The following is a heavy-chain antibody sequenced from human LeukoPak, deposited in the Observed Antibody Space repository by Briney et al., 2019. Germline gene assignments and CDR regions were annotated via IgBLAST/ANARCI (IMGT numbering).Heavy chain of an antibody. CDR2: INHSGST. D-gene: IGHD6-19*01. CDR3: AREPLIGLSSGWYYYYYGMDV. Sequence: KPSETLSLTCAVYGVSFSGYYWSWIRQPPGKGLEWIGEINHSGSTNYNPSLKSRVTISVDTSKNQFSLKLSSVTAADTAVYYCAREPLIGLSSGWYYYYYGMDVWGQGTTVTVSS. V-gene: IGHV4-34*01. J-gene: IGHJ6*02. CDR1: GVSFSGYY.